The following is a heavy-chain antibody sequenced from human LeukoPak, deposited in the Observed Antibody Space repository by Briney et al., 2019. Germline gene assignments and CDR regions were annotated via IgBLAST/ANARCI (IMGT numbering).Heavy chain of an antibody. CDR2: ISSSGSTI. CDR1: GITVNNAW. V-gene: IGHV3-48*04. Sequence: TGGSLRLSCAASGITVNNAWMTWVRQAPGKGLEWVSYISSSGSTIYYADSVKGRFTISRDNAKNSLYLQMNSLRAEDTAVYYCARDNYDSSGYYFDWGQGTLVTVSS. J-gene: IGHJ4*02. D-gene: IGHD3-22*01. CDR3: ARDNYDSSGYYFD.